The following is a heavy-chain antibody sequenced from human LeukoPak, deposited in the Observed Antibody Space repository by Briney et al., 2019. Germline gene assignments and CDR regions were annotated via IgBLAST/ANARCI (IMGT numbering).Heavy chain of an antibody. J-gene: IGHJ4*02. CDR1: GGSISSSSYY. CDR3: ARSNEWLRFFSC. Sequence: SETLSLTCTVSGGSISSSSYYWGWIRQPPGKGLEWIGSIYYSGSTYYNPSLKSRVTISVDTSKNQFSLKLSSVTAADTAVYYCARSNEWLRFFSCWGQGTLVTVSS. CDR2: IYYSGST. D-gene: IGHD5-12*01. V-gene: IGHV4-39*01.